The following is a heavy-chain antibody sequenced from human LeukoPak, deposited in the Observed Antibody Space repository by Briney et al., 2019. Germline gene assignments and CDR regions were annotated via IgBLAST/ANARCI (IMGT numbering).Heavy chain of an antibody. D-gene: IGHD2-2*01. V-gene: IGHV4-61*08. CDR2: IYNSGST. Sequence: PSETLSLTCTVSGGSIGSGGYYWSWIRQRPGKGLEWIGYIYNSGSTDYNPSLKSRVTISLDASKNQFSLNLSSVIAADTAVYYCASVHCGSTSCYLVYFDYWGQGTLVTVSS. J-gene: IGHJ4*02. CDR3: ASVHCGSTSCYLVYFDY. CDR1: GGSIGSGGYY.